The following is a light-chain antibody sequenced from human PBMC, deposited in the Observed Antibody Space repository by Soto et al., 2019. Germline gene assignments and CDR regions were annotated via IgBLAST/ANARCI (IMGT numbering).Light chain of an antibody. CDR3: SSYTSSSTPSV. CDR1: SSDVGGYNY. J-gene: IGLJ1*01. CDR2: EVS. Sequence: QSALTQPASVSGSPGQSITISCTGTSSDVGGYNYVSWYQQHPGKAPKLMIYEVSNRPSGVSNRFSGSKSGNTASLTISGLQAEDEDDYYCSSYTSSSTPSVFGTGTKVTVL. V-gene: IGLV2-14*01.